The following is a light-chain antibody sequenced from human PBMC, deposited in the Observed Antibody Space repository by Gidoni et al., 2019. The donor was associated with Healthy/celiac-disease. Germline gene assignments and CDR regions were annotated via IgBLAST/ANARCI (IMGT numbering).Light chain of an antibody. Sequence: ELVLTQSPAPLPLSPGQRATISCRASQSVSSYLTWYQQKPGQAPRPLIDDASNRATGIPARFSGIGSGTDFILTISILEPEDFAVYYCQQRSNWPPSLTFGGGTKVEIK. CDR2: DAS. J-gene: IGKJ4*01. CDR1: QSVSSY. CDR3: QQRSNWPPSLT. V-gene: IGKV3-11*01.